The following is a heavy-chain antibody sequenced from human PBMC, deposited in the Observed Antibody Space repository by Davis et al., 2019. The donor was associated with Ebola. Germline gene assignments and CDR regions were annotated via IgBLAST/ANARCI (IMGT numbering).Heavy chain of an antibody. V-gene: IGHV4-34*01. CDR3: ARVRRGGDYFDY. CDR2: ISHHDGDT. J-gene: IGHJ4*02. Sequence: MPSETLSLTCTVSGASIRGYFWSWIRQPPEKGLEWIGEISHHDGDTNYNPSLRSRVAISVDSSKNQFSLKLSSVTAADTAVYYCARVRRGGDYFDYWGQGTLVTVSS. D-gene: IGHD2-21*01. CDR1: GASIRGYF.